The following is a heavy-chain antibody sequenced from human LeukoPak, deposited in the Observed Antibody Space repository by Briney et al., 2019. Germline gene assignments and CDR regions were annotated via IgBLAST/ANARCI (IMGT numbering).Heavy chain of an antibody. Sequence: GGSLRLSCAASGFTFSSYAMSWVRQAPGKGLEWVSAISGSGGSTYYADSVKGRFTISRDNSKNTLYLQMNSLRAEDTAVYYCAKGVVRSAYYYYGMDVWGQGTTVTVSS. CDR2: ISGSGGST. V-gene: IGHV3-23*01. CDR3: AKGVVRSAYYYYGMDV. D-gene: IGHD2-2*01. J-gene: IGHJ6*02. CDR1: GFTFSSYA.